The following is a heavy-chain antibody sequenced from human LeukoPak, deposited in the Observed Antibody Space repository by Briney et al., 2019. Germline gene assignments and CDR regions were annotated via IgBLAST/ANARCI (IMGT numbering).Heavy chain of an antibody. CDR3: ARVGGDYVWGSYRRYTHYFDY. D-gene: IGHD3-16*02. Sequence: SETLSLTCTVSGGSISSYYWSWIRQPPGKGLEWIGYIYYSGSTNYNPSLKSRVTISIDTSKNQFSLKLNSVTAADTAVYYCARVGGDYVWGSYRRYTHYFDYWGQGTLVTVSS. CDR1: GGSISSYY. V-gene: IGHV4-59*12. CDR2: IYYSGST. J-gene: IGHJ4*02.